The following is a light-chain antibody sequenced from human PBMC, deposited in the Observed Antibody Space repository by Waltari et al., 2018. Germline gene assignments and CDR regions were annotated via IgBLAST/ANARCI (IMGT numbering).Light chain of an antibody. Sequence: QSALTQPRSLSGSPRQSVTIPCTGTSSDVGGYNYVSLYQQYPGRAPKVVIYNVSKRPSGVPDRFSGSKSGNTASLTISGLQAEDEADYYCCSYAGNYLRVFGGGTRLTVL. CDR1: SSDVGGYNY. V-gene: IGLV2-11*01. CDR2: NVS. J-gene: IGLJ3*02. CDR3: CSYAGNYLRV.